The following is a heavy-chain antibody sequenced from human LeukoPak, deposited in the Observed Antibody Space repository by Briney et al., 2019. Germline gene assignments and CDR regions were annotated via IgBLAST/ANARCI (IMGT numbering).Heavy chain of an antibody. CDR2: IFYSGST. V-gene: IGHV4-59*01. J-gene: IGHJ6*02. CDR3: ARVPYYYYYGMDV. CDR1: GGSISSYH. Sequence: SETLSLTCTVSGGSISSYHWSWLRQPPGKGLEWLGYIFYSGSTNYNPSLKSRVTISVDTSKNQFSLKVSSVTAADTAVYYCARVPYYYYYGMDVWGQGITVTVSS.